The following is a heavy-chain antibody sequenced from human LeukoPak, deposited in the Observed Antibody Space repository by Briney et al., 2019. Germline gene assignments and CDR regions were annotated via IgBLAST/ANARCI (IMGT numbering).Heavy chain of an antibody. J-gene: IGHJ4*02. CDR3: AKSHSSGWYEVGTAIDY. CDR1: GFNFDDYA. D-gene: IGHD6-19*01. V-gene: IGHV3-9*03. CDR2: ISWNSGSI. Sequence: PGGSLRLSCAASGFNFDDYAMHWVRQAPGKGLEWVSGISWNSGSIGYADSVKGRFTISRDNAKNSLYLQMNSLRAEDMALYYCAKSHSSGWYEVGTAIDYWGQGTLVTVSS.